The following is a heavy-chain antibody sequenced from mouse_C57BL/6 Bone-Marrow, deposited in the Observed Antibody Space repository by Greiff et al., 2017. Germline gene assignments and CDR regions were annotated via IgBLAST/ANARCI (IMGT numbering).Heavy chain of an antibody. CDR1: GFTFSNYW. Sequence: EVHLVESGGGLVQPGGSMKLSCVASGFTFSNYWMNWVRQSPEKGLEWVAQIRLKSDNYATHYAESVKGRFTISRDDSKSSVYLQMNNLRAEDTGIYYCTGFITTVVAVYYYAMDYWGQGTSVTVSS. J-gene: IGHJ4*01. D-gene: IGHD1-1*01. CDR2: IRLKSDNYAT. CDR3: TGFITTVVAVYYYAMDY. V-gene: IGHV6-3*01.